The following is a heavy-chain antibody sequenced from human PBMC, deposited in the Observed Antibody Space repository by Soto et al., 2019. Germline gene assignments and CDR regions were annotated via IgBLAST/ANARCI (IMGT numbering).Heavy chain of an antibody. CDR1: GYTFTSYG. CDR3: ARRFMSAGWLDP. CDR2: ISASNGNT. J-gene: IGHJ5*02. V-gene: IGHV1-18*01. Sequence: ASVKVSCKASGYTFTSYGISWVRQAPGQGLEWMGWISASNGNTKYSERLQGRVTMTRDTSASTVHMELTGLTSEDTAVYYCARRFMSAGWLDPWGQGTLVTVSS. D-gene: IGHD3-10*01.